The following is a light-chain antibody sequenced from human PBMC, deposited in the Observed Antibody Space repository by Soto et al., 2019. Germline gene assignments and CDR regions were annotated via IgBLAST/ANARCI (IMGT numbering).Light chain of an antibody. CDR1: QGISSF. V-gene: IGKV1-13*02. J-gene: IGKJ2*01. CDR2: DAS. CDR3: QQYNSYPYT. Sequence: IPLTQSPSFLSASVGDRVTITCRASQGISSFLAWYQQKPGKAPKNLIYDASSLESGVPSRFSGSGSGTEFTLTISSLQADDFATYYCQQYNSYPYTFGQGTKLEIK.